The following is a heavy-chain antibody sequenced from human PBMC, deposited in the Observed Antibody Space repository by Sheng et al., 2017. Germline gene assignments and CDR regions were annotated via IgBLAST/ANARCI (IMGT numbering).Heavy chain of an antibody. D-gene: IGHD3-16*01. CDR3: ARDGGGMVGQPWT. CDR1: GASFSSSSYY. J-gene: IGHJ4*02. V-gene: IGHV4-39*07. CDR2: IYYSGST. Sequence: QLQLQESGPGLVKPSETLSLTCTVSGASFSSSSYYWDWIRQPPGKGLEWIGTIYYSGSTYYNPSLKSRVTISVDTSKNQFSLNLTSVTAADTAMYYCARDGGGMVGQPWTWGQGTLVTVSS.